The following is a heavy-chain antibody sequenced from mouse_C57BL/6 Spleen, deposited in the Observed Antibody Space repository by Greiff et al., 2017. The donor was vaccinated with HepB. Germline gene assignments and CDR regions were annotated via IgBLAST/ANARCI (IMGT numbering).Heavy chain of an antibody. D-gene: IGHD1-1*01. J-gene: IGHJ1*03. CDR2: ISYSGST. CDR1: GYSITSDY. V-gene: IGHV3-8*01. Sequence: EVQLVESGPGLAKPSQTLSLTCSVTGYSITSDYWNWIRKFPGNKLEYMGYISYSGSTYYNPSLKSRISITRDTSKNQYYLQLNSVTTEDTATYYCARYPYYYGSSSSYWYFDVWGTGTTVTVSS. CDR3: ARYPYYYGSSSSYWYFDV.